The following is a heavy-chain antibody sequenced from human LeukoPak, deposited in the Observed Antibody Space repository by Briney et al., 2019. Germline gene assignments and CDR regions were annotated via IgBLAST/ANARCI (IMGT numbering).Heavy chain of an antibody. Sequence: QPGGSLRLSCAASGFTFSSYGMHWVRQAPGKGLEWVAVISYDGSNKYYADSVKGRFTISRDNAKNSLYLQMNSLRAEDTAVYYCASRPPSYYYGMDVWGQGTTVTISS. J-gene: IGHJ6*02. CDR2: ISYDGSNK. CDR3: ASRPPSYYYGMDV. CDR1: GFTFSSYG. V-gene: IGHV3-30*03.